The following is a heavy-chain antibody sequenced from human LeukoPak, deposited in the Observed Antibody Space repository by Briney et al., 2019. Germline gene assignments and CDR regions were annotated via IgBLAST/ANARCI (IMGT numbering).Heavy chain of an antibody. V-gene: IGHV4-61*02. D-gene: IGHD5-18*01. J-gene: IGHJ6*04. CDR2: IYTSGST. Sequence: SETLSLTCTVSGGSISSSSYYWSWIRQPAGKGLEWIGRIYTSGSTNYNPSLKSRVTMPVDTSKNQFSLKLSSVTAADTAVYYCARGGLRTAMVIGMDVWGKGTTVTVSS. CDR1: GGSISSSSYY. CDR3: ARGGLRTAMVIGMDV.